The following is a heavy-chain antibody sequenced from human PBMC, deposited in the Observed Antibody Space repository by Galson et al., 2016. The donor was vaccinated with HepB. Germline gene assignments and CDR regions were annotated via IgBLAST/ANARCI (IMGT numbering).Heavy chain of an antibody. CDR2: ISAYGNYT. CDR1: GYTFTSYG. J-gene: IGHJ4*02. Sequence: SVKVSCKASGYTFTSYGISWVRQAPGQGLEWMGWISAYGNYTNYAQKFQGRVTMTTDTSTSTAYMDLRSLRSDDTAVYYCARTTPIITVETERNPDYWGQGTLVTVSS. V-gene: IGHV1-18*04. D-gene: IGHD5-18*01. CDR3: ARTTPIITVETERNPDY.